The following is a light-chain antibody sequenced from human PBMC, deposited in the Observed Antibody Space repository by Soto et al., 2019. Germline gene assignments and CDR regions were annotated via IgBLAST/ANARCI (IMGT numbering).Light chain of an antibody. CDR1: QSISSG. CDR2: KAS. V-gene: IGKV1-5*03. J-gene: IGKJ1*01. CDR3: QQYNSYPA. Sequence: DIQMTQSPSTLSASVGDRVTITCRASQSISSGLAWYQQKPGKAPKLLIYKASNLESGVPSRFSGSGSGTEFTLTFSSLQPDDFATYYCQQYNSYPAFGQGTKVEIK.